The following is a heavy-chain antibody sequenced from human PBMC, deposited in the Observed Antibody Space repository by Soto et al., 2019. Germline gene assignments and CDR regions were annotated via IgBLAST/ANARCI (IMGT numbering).Heavy chain of an antibody. CDR1: GFTFSSYG. CDR2: IWYDGSNK. Sequence: GGSLRLSCAASGFTFSSYGMHWVRQAPGKGLEWVAVIWYDGSNKYYADSVKGRFTISRDNSKNTLYLQMNSLRAEDTAVYYCARKGSSSWYSDYYYGMDVWGQGTTVTVSS. CDR3: ARKGSSSWYSDYYYGMDV. J-gene: IGHJ6*02. V-gene: IGHV3-33*01. D-gene: IGHD6-13*01.